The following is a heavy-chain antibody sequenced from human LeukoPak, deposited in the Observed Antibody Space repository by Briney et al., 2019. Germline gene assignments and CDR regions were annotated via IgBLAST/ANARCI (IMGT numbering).Heavy chain of an antibody. CDR1: EYSFTSHW. CDR3: ARHFGRYYGSGSYRLAEFDY. D-gene: IGHD3-10*01. Sequence: GESLKISCKGSEYSFTSHWIGWVRQMPGKGLEWMGIIYPGDSDTKYSPSFQGRVTISVDKSISTAYLQWSSLKASDTAMYYCARHFGRYYGSGSYRLAEFDYWGQGTLVTVSS. CDR2: IYPGDSDT. V-gene: IGHV5-51*01. J-gene: IGHJ4*02.